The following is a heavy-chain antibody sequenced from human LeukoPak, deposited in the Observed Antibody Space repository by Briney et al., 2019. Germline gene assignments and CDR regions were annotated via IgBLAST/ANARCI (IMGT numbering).Heavy chain of an antibody. J-gene: IGHJ4*02. Sequence: PSETLSLTCTVSGGSVSSGSYYWSWIRQPPGKGLEWIGYIYYSGSTNYNPSLKSRVTISVDTSKNQFSLKLSSVTAADTAVYYCARASRGTAVAVWDYWGQGTLVTASS. V-gene: IGHV4-61*01. CDR3: ARASRGTAVAVWDY. CDR2: IYYSGST. D-gene: IGHD6-19*01. CDR1: GGSVSSGSYY.